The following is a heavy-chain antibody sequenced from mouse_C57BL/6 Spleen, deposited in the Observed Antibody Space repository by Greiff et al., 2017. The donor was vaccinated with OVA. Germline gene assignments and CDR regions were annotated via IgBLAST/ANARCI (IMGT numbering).Heavy chain of an antibody. V-gene: IGHV1-82*01. CDR2: IYPGDGDT. D-gene: IGHD3-2*02. CDR1: GYAFSSSW. J-gene: IGHJ2*01. Sequence: VQLQPSGPELVKPGASVKISCKASGYAFSSSWMNWVKQRPGKGLEWIGRIYPGDGDTNYNGKFKGKATLTADTSSSTAYMQLSSMSADDSAVYCGTRWGLDSSDFDYWGKGTTLTVSS. CDR3: TRWGLDSSDFDY.